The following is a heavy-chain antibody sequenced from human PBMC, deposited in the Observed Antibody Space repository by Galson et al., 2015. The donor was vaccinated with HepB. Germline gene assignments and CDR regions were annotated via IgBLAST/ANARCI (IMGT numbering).Heavy chain of an antibody. D-gene: IGHD5-12*01. CDR1: GFTFSSSW. CDR2: INQDGSQK. J-gene: IGHJ4*02. V-gene: IGHV3-7*03. CDR3: TTPASGGYGY. Sequence: SLRLSCAISGFTFSSSWMRLFRQAPGKGLEWVASINQDGSQKYYVDSVRGRFTISRDNANNSLFLQMNTLRADDTAVYYCTTPASGGYGYWGQGTLVTVSS.